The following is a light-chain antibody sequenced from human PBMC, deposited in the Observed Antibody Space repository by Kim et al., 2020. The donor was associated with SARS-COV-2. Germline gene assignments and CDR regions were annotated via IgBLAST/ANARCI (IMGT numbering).Light chain of an antibody. J-gene: IGLJ2*01. V-gene: IGLV3-1*01. CDR3: QAWDSNTVV. CDR2: QGT. CDR1: KLGDKY. Sequence: SYELTQPPSVSVSPGQTASITCSGDKLGDKYVCWYQQKPDQSPVLVIHQGTKRPSGIPDRFSGSNSGNTATLTISGTQAVDEADYSCQAWDSNTVVFGGGTKLTVL.